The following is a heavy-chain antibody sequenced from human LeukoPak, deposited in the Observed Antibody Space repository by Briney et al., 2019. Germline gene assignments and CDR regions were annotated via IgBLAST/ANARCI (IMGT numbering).Heavy chain of an antibody. CDR2: IYSGGRT. Sequence: GGSLRLSCAASGFTVSSNYMSWVRQAPGKGLEWVSVIYSGGRTYYADSVKGRFTISRDNSKNTLYLQMDSLRAEDTAVYYCARDRKAGGVGEFDPWGQGTLVTVSS. CDR3: ARDRKAGGVGEFDP. V-gene: IGHV3-53*01. J-gene: IGHJ5*02. CDR1: GFTVSSNY. D-gene: IGHD1-26*01.